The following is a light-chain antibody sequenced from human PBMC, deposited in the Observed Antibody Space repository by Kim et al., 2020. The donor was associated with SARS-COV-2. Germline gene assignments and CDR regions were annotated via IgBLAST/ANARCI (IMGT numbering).Light chain of an antibody. V-gene: IGLV3-19*01. Sequence: SSELTQGPAVSVALGQAVRITCQGDSLRRFYASWYQQRPGQAPRLVIYGKNSRPSGIPDRFSGSTSGNTAVLTITGAQAEDEADYYCNSRDSSDNHRDVFGAGTKVTGL. CDR2: GKN. CDR3: NSRDSSDNHRDV. J-gene: IGLJ1*01. CDR1: SLRRFY.